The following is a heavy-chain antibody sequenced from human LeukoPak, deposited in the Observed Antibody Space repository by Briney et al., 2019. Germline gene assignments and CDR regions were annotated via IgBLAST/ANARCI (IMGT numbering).Heavy chain of an antibody. Sequence: GGSLRLSCAASGFTFSSYAMSWVRQAPGRGLEWVSGISGIGGRTYYADSVKGRFSISRDNSKNTVYLQMNSLRAEDTAVYYCANTPFSSHRVWGSYRYMDVWGKGTTVTVSS. D-gene: IGHD3-16*02. V-gene: IGHV3-23*01. CDR2: ISGIGGRT. CDR1: GFTFSSYA. CDR3: ANTPFSSHRVWGSYRYMDV. J-gene: IGHJ6*03.